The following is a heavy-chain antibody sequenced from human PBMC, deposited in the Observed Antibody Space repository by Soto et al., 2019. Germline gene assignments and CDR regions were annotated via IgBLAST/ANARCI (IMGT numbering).Heavy chain of an antibody. J-gene: IGHJ4*02. CDR1: GFSFRSYA. Sequence: QVQLVESGGGVVQPGRSLRLSCAASGFSFRSYALHWVRQAPGKGLEWVAVMSYDGSDKDYADSVKGRFTISRDKSKNTPYLQTSSLRAEDTAVYYCARARLDTPALEYWGQGTLVTVSS. CDR2: MSYDGSDK. V-gene: IGHV3-30-3*01. D-gene: IGHD2-2*01. CDR3: ARARLDTPALEY.